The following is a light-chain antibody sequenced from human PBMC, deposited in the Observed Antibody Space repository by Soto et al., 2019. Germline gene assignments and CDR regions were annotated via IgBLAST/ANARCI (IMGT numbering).Light chain of an antibody. CDR2: DVS. CDR3: SSYTSSSTYV. Sequence: QSALTQPASVSGSPGQSITISCTGTSSDVGGYNYVSWYQQHPGKAPKLMIYDVSNRPSGVSNRFSGSKSGNTASLTISGLHAEDEDDYCCSSYTSSSTYVFGTGTKVTVL. CDR1: SSDVGGYNY. V-gene: IGLV2-14*01. J-gene: IGLJ1*01.